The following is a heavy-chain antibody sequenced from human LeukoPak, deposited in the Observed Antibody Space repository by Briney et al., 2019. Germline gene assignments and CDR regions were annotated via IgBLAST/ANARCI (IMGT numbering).Heavy chain of an antibody. J-gene: IGHJ4*02. CDR1: VFTPSSHE. CDR2: IGSGGTTI. CDR3: AREYSGVFDY. Sequence: RGSLRLSCAASVFTPSSHETNWVRHAPGKGLEWVSYIGSGGTTISYTDSVKGRFTISRENAMNSLYLQMNSLSGEDTAVYYCAREYSGVFDYWRQGTLVTVSS. V-gene: IGHV3-48*03. D-gene: IGHD5-12*01.